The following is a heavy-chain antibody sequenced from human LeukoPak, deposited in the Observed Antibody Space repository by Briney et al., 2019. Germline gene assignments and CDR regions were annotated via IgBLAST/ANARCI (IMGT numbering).Heavy chain of an antibody. D-gene: IGHD1-26*01. CDR1: GFTFSDYY. V-gene: IGHV3-11*04. J-gene: IGHJ3*02. CDR2: ISSSGNTI. CDR3: ARESGGDLGEAFDI. Sequence: GSLRLSCAASGFTFSDYYMSWIRQAPGKGLEWVSYISSSGNTIYYADSVKGRFTISRDNAKNSLYLQLNSPRAEDTAVYYCARESGGDLGEAFDIWGQGTMVTVSS.